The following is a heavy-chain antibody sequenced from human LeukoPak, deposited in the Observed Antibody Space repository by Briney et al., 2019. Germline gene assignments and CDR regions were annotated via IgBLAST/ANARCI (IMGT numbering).Heavy chain of an antibody. Sequence: PSETLSLTCTVSGGSISSSSYYWGWIRQPPGKGLEWIGSIYYSGSTYYNPSLKSRVTISVDTSKNQFSLKLSSVTAADTAVYYCARDPPCLGYYDFWSGYCYYMGVWGKGTTVTVSS. D-gene: IGHD3-3*01. CDR1: GGSISSSSYY. CDR3: ARDPPCLGYYDFWSGYCYYMGV. CDR2: IYYSGST. J-gene: IGHJ6*03. V-gene: IGHV4-39*07.